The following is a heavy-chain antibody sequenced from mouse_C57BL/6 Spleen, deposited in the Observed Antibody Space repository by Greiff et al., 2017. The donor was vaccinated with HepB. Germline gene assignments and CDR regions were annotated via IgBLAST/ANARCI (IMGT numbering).Heavy chain of an antibody. Sequence: VQLQQSGAELVKPGASVKISCKASGYAFSSYWMNWVKQRPGKGLEWIGQIYPGDGDTNYNGKFKGKATLTADKSSSTAYMQLSSLTSEDSAVYFCARSNYGSSLYFDYWGQGTTLTVSS. CDR1: GYAFSSYW. CDR2: IYPGDGDT. CDR3: ARSNYGSSLYFDY. J-gene: IGHJ2*01. V-gene: IGHV1-80*01. D-gene: IGHD1-1*01.